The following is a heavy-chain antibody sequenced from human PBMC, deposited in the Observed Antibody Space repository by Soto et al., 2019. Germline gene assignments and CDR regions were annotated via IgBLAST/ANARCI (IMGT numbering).Heavy chain of an antibody. V-gene: IGHV4-34*01. CDR2: INHSGST. J-gene: IGHJ6*03. Sequence: PSETLSLTCAVYGGSFSGYYWSWIRQPPGKGLEWIGEINHSGSTNYNPSLKSRVTISVDTSKNQFSLKLSSVTAADTAVYYCARAVVVVPAAMIWSKRDYYYYMDVWGKGTTVTVSS. CDR3: ARAVVVVPAAMIWSKRDYYYYMDV. D-gene: IGHD2-2*01. CDR1: GGSFSGYY.